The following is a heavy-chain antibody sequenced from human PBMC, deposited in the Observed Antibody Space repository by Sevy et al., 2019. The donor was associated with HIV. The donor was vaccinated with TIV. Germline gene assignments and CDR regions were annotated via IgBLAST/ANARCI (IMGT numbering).Heavy chain of an antibody. CDR1: GFTFSSYS. CDR2: ISSSSSYI. Sequence: GGSLRLSCAASGFTFSSYSMNWVRQAPGKGLEWVSSISSSSSYIYYADSVKGRFTISRDNAKNSLYLQMNSLRAEDTAVYYCAMGELRFLEWLLSGAFDICGQGTMVTVSS. V-gene: IGHV3-21*01. CDR3: AMGELRFLEWLLSGAFDI. D-gene: IGHD3-3*01. J-gene: IGHJ3*02.